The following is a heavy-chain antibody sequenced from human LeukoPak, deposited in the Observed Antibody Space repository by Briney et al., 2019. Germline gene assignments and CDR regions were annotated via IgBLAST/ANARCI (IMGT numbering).Heavy chain of an antibody. J-gene: IGHJ6*03. CDR3: AKDINYMDV. CDR1: GFTFSSYG. CDR2: ISYDGSNK. V-gene: IGHV3-30*18. Sequence: GGSLRLSCAASGFTFSSYGMHWVRQAPGKGLEWVAVISYDGSNKYYADSVKGRFTISRDNSKNTLYLQMNSLRAEDTAVYYCAKDINYMDVWGKGTTVTVSS.